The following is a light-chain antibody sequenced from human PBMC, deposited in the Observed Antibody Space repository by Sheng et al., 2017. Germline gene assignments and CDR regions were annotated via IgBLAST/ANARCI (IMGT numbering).Light chain of an antibody. CDR1: SSNIGNNY. CDR2: ENN. V-gene: IGLV1-51*02. Sequence: QPPSVSAAPGQKVAISCSGSSSNIGNNYVSWYQQLPGTAPKLLIYENNKRPSGIPDRFSGSKSGTSATLGITGLQTGDEADYYCGTWDSSLSTWVFGGGTKLTVL. J-gene: IGLJ3*02. CDR3: GTWDSSLSTWV.